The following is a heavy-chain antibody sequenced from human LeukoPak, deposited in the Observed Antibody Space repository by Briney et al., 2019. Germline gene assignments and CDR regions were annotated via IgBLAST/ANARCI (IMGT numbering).Heavy chain of an antibody. J-gene: IGHJ4*02. CDR2: MHNSGST. CDR3: ARHVGITIFGVVRGYYFDY. V-gene: IGHV4-38-2*01. Sequence: PSETLSLTCGVPGYSIRTGYYWGWIRQPPGKGLEWIGSMHNSGSTYYNPSLKSRVTRSVDTSKTQFSLKLSAVTVVDTAVYYCARHVGITIFGVVRGYYFDYWGQGTLVTVSS. D-gene: IGHD3-3*01. CDR1: GYSIRTGYY.